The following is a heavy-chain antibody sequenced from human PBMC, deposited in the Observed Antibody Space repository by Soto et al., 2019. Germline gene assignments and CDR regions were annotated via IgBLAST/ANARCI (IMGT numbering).Heavy chain of an antibody. D-gene: IGHD3-3*01. Sequence: GGSLRLSCAASGFTFSDYYMSWIRQAPGKGLEWVSYISSSSSYTNYADSVKGRFTISRDNAKNSLYLQMNSLRAEDTAVYYCARVHRITIFGVVIHDAFDIWGQGTMVTVSS. J-gene: IGHJ3*02. V-gene: IGHV3-11*06. CDR3: ARVHRITIFGVVIHDAFDI. CDR1: GFTFSDYY. CDR2: ISSSSSYT.